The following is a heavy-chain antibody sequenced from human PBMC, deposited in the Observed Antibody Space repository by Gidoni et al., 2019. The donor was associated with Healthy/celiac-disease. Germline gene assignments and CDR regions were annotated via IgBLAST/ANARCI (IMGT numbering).Heavy chain of an antibody. CDR2: ISYDGSNK. D-gene: IGHD5-12*01. V-gene: IGHV3-30-3*01. CDR1: GFTFSSYA. CDR3: ARDLEDSGYDWEFDY. J-gene: IGHJ4*02. Sequence: QVQLVESGGGVVQPGRSLRLSCAASGFTFSSYAMHWVRQAPGKGLEWVAVISYDGSNKYYADSVKGRFTISRDNSKNTLYLQMNSLRAEDTAVYYCARDLEDSGYDWEFDYWGQGTLVTVSS.